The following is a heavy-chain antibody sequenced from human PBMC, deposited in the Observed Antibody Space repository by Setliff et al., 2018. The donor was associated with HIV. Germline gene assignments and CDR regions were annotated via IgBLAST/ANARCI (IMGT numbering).Heavy chain of an antibody. V-gene: IGHV4-4*07. J-gene: IGHJ4*02. CDR1: GGSISGFY. CDR3: ARGVRDNSGWSSYYFDY. Sequence: SETLSLTCTVSGGSISGFYWSWIRQSAGKGLEWIGRIHTSGESDFNPSLKSRVTMSVDTSKNQISLRLTSVTAADTAVYYCARGVRDNSGWSSYYFDYWGQGTLVTVSS. CDR2: IHTSGES. D-gene: IGHD6-19*01.